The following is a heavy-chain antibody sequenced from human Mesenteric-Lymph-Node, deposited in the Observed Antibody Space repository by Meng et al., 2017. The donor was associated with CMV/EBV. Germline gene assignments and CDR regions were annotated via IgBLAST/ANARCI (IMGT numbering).Heavy chain of an antibody. CDR3: ARMGSSWYAVY. J-gene: IGHJ4*02. CDR2: IYPGDSDT. Sequence: CKGSGYIFNNYWIGWVRQMPGKGLEWMGIIYPGDSDTKYSPSFRGQVTISADKSTTTAYLQWSSLKASDTAMYYCARMGSSWYAVYWGQGTLVTVSS. CDR1: GYIFNNYW. D-gene: IGHD6-13*01. V-gene: IGHV5-51*01.